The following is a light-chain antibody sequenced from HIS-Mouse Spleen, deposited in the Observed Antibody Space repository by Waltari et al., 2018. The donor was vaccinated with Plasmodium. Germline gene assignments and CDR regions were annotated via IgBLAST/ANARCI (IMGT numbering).Light chain of an antibody. V-gene: IGLV2-23*03. CDR3: CSYAGSSTFVV. CDR2: EGS. CDR1: SSDVGSYNL. Sequence: PGQSITISCTGTSSDVGSYNLVSWYQQHPGKAPKLMIYEGSNRASGVSNRFSGAKSGNTASLTISGLQAEDEADYYCCSYAGSSTFVVFGGGTKLTVL. J-gene: IGLJ2*01.